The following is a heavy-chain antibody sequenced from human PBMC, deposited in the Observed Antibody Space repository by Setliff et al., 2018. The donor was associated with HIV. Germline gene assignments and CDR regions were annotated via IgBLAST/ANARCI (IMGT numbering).Heavy chain of an antibody. D-gene: IGHD3-22*01. CDR2: IDHSGST. CDR1: GGSFSGYY. CDR3: ARGARRSYYYDSSGHRLDY. V-gene: IGHV4-34*01. J-gene: IGHJ4*02. Sequence: SETLSLTCAVYGGSFSGYYWSWIRQPPGKGLEWIGEIDHSGSTNYNPSLKSRVTISVDTSKNQFSLKLSSVTAADTAVYYCARGARRSYYYDSSGHRLDYWGQGTLVTVSS.